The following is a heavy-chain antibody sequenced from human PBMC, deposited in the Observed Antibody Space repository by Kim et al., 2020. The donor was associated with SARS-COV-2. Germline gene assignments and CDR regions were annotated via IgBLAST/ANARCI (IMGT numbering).Heavy chain of an antibody. J-gene: IGHJ6*02. CDR1: GFTFSDYY. CDR2: ISSSGSTI. Sequence: GGSLRLSCAASGFTFSDYYMSWIRQAPGKGLEWVSYISSSGSTIYYADSVKGRFTISRDNAKNSLYLQMNSLRAEDTAVYYCARDSASSSWYPSHNYYYYGMDVWGQGTTVTVSS. D-gene: IGHD6-13*01. CDR3: ARDSASSSWYPSHNYYYYGMDV. V-gene: IGHV3-11*01.